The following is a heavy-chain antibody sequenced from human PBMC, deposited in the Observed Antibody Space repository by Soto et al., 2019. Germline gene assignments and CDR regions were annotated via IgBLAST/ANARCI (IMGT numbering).Heavy chain of an antibody. CDR2: ISSSGTYI. J-gene: IGHJ4*02. D-gene: IGHD5-18*01. Sequence: PGGSLRLSCAASGFTFSGYSMNWVRQAPGKGLEWVSSISSSGTYIYYADSVKGRFTISRDNAKNSLYLQMNSLRAEDTAVYYCARDVDTAMGCFDYCVQGTLVTVSS. V-gene: IGHV3-21*06. CDR3: ARDVDTAMGCFDY. CDR1: GFTFSGYS.